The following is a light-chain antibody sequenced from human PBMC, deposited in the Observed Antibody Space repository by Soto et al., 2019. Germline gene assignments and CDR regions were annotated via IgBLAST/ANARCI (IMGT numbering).Light chain of an antibody. Sequence: EIVMTQSPATLSVSPGDRATLSCRASQSVSSSLAWYQQIPGQAPRLLIYDASTRATGIPARFGGSGSGTEFTLTNSSLQSEDFAVYYCQQYNNSPPLTFGGGTKVELK. J-gene: IGKJ4*01. V-gene: IGKV3-15*01. CDR1: QSVSSS. CDR2: DAS. CDR3: QQYNNSPPLT.